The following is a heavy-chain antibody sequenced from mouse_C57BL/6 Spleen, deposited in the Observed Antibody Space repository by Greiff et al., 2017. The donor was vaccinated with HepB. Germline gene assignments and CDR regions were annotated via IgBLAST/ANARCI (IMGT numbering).Heavy chain of an antibody. D-gene: IGHD2-4*01. V-gene: IGHV10-3*01. CDR3: VREGIYDYLYYYAMDY. CDR1: GFTFNTYA. CDR2: IRSKSSNYAT. J-gene: IGHJ4*01. Sequence: EVHLVESGGGLVQPKGSLKLSCAASGFTFNTYAMHWVRQAPGKGLEWVARIRSKSSNYATYYADSVKDRFTISRDDSQSMLYLQMNNLKTEDTAMYYCVREGIYDYLYYYAMDYWGQGTSVTVSS.